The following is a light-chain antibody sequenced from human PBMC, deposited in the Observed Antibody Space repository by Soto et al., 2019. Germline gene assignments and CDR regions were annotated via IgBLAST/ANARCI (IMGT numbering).Light chain of an antibody. V-gene: IGKV1-5*03. J-gene: IGKJ1*01. CDR2: KAS. CDR3: QQSYGTPPT. CDR1: QSISSW. Sequence: DIQMTQSPSTLSASVGDRVIIICRASQSISSWLAWYQQKPGKAPKLLIYKASSLESGVPSRFSGSGSGTEFTLTISSLQPDDFATYFCQQSYGTPPTFGQGTKVDIK.